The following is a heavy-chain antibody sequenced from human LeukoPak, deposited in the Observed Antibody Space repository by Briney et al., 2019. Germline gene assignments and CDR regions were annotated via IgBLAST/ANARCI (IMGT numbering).Heavy chain of an antibody. CDR2: INHSGST. Sequence: PSETLSLTCAVYGGSFSGYSWSWIRQPPGKGLEWIGEINHSGSTNYNPSLKSRVTISVDTSKNQFSLKLTSVTAADTAVYYCAREHSSSSGYWGQGTLVTVSS. D-gene: IGHD6-6*01. CDR1: GGSFSGYS. J-gene: IGHJ4*02. CDR3: AREHSSSSGY. V-gene: IGHV4-34*01.